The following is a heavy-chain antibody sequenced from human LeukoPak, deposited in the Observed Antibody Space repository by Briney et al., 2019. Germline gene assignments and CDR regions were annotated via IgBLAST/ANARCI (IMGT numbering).Heavy chain of an antibody. CDR3: TRGSYGDYEY. J-gene: IGHJ4*02. V-gene: IGHV3-21*01. D-gene: IGHD4-17*01. CDR1: GFTFSSYS. Sequence: GGSLRLSCAASGFTFSSYSMNWVRQAPGKGLKWVSSIDPSSTYIYYADSVKGRFTISRDNAQNSLYLQMNSLRAEDTAVYYCTRGSYGDYEYWGQGTLVTVSS. CDR2: IDPSSTYI.